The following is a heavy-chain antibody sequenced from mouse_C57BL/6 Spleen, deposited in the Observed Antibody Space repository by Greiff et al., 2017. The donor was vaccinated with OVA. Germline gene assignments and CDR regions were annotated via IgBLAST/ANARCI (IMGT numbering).Heavy chain of an antibody. CDR2: ISYSGST. V-gene: IGHV3-1*01. CDR1: GYSITSGYD. J-gene: IGHJ2*01. Sequence: EVKLQESGPGMVKPSQSLSLTCTVTGYSITSGYDWHWIRHFPGNKLEWMGYISYSGSTNYNPSLKSRISITHDTSKNHFFLKLNSVTTEDTATYYCARAGLREGDFDYWGQGTTLTVSS. CDR3: ARAGLREGDFDY. D-gene: IGHD2-4*01.